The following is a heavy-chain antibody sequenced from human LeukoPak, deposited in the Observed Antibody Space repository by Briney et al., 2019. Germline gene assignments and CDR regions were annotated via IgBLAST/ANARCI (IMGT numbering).Heavy chain of an antibody. J-gene: IGHJ3*02. Sequence: SVKVSCKASGGTFNSYPISWVRQAPGQGLEWMGGIIPIFGTANYAQKFQGRVTITADKSTSTAYMELSSLRSEDTAVYYCARVARPHAFDIWGQGTMVTVSS. CDR3: ARVARPHAFDI. V-gene: IGHV1-69*06. CDR1: GGTFNSYP. CDR2: IIPIFGTA.